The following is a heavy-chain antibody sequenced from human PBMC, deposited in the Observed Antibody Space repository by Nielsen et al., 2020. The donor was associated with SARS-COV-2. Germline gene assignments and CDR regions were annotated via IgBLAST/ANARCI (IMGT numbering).Heavy chain of an antibody. J-gene: IGHJ4*02. CDR2: IFYRGNT. D-gene: IGHD5-24*01. Sequence: SETLSLTCIVSGGSISTGSHYWSWIRQPPGKGLEWIGYIFYRGNTNYNPSLKSRVTISVDTSKNQFSLKLNSVTAADTAVYYCVRIDMAPISVDYCGRGTLVTVSS. CDR1: GGSISTGSHY. V-gene: IGHV4-61*01. CDR3: VRIDMAPISVDY.